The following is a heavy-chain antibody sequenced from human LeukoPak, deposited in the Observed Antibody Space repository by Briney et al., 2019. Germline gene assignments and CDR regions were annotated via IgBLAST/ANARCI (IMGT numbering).Heavy chain of an antibody. CDR1: GFTFSSYE. Sequence: GGSLRLSCAASGFTFSSYEMNWVRQAPGKGLEWVSYISSSGSTIYYADSVKGRFTISRDNAKNSLYLQMNSLRAEDTAVYYCARDLSGVAGYTYGRGIDYWGQGTLVTVSS. J-gene: IGHJ4*02. D-gene: IGHD5-18*01. V-gene: IGHV3-48*03. CDR3: ARDLSGVAGYTYGRGIDY. CDR2: ISSSGSTI.